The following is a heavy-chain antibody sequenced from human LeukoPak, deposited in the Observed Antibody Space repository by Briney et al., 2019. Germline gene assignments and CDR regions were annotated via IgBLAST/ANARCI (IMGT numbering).Heavy chain of an antibody. D-gene: IGHD4-11*01. CDR3: ATGLFTYSNYWGDP. V-gene: IGHV3-21*01. J-gene: IGHJ5*02. CDR1: GFTFSSYS. CDR2: ISSSSSYI. Sequence: PGGSLRLSCAASGFTFSSYSMNWVRQAPGKGLEWVSSISSSSSYIYYADSVKGRFTISRDNAKNSLYLQMNSLRAEDTAVYYCATGLFTYSNYWGDPWGQGTLVTVSS.